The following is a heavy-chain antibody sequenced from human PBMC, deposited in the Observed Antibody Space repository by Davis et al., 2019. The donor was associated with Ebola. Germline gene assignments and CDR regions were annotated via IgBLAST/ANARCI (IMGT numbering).Heavy chain of an antibody. D-gene: IGHD4-17*01. J-gene: IGHJ4*02. V-gene: IGHV3-11*01. CDR2: ISGSGYVI. CDR3: ARGGDPIDV. Sequence: GESLKISCAASGFTVSSSYMSWVRQAPGKGLEWVSYISGSGYVIYYADSVKGRFTFSRDNAKNSLYLQMNSLRAEDTAVYYCARGGDPIDVWGQGTLVTVSS. CDR1: GFTVSSSY.